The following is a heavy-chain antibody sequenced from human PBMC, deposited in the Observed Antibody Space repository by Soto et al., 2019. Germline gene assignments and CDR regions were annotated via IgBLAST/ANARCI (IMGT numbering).Heavy chain of an antibody. CDR3: AADATAWQQMVPSDY. V-gene: IGHV1-58*01. CDR2: IAVGSGYT. J-gene: IGHJ4*02. Sequence: ASVKVSCKASGFTFTSSAFQWVRQARGQRLEWIGWIAVGSGYTNYAQRFQDRVTLTRDMSTATTYMELSRLTSEATAIYYCAADATAWQQMVPSDYWGQGTLVTVSS. CDR1: GFTFTSSA. D-gene: IGHD2-8*01.